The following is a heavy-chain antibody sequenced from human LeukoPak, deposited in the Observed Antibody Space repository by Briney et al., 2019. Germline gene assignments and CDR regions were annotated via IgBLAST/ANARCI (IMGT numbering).Heavy chain of an antibody. CDR3: ARGGDDFWSGQYYFDY. CDR1: GGSISSGDYY. J-gene: IGHJ4*02. CDR2: IYYSGST. V-gene: IGHV4-30-4*02. Sequence: SETLSLTCTVSGGSISSGDYYWSWIRQPPGKGLEWIGYIYYSGSTYYNPSLKSRVTISVDTSKNQFSLKLSSVTAADTAVYYCARGGDDFWSGQYYFDYWGQGTLVTVSS. D-gene: IGHD3-3*01.